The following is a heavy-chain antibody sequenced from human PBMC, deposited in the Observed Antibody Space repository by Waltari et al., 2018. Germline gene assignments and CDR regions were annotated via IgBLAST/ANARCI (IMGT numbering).Heavy chain of an antibody. CDR3: ARDRWELLTNYYYGMDV. J-gene: IGHJ6*02. CDR1: GGTFSSYT. V-gene: IGHV1-69*08. Sequence: QVQLVQSGAEVKKPGSSVKVSCKASGGTFSSYTISWVRQAPGQGLEWMGRIIPIRGIANYAQKFQGRVTITADKSTSTAYMERSSLRSEDTAVYYCARDRWELLTNYYYGMDVWGQGTTVTVSS. CDR2: IIPIRGIA. D-gene: IGHD1-26*01.